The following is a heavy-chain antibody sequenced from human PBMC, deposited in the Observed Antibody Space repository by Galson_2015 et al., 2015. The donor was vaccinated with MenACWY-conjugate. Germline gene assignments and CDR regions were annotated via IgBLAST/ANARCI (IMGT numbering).Heavy chain of an antibody. CDR2: IQSKNYGANT. CDR3: TRADHRYCSRTSCPFDH. V-gene: IGHV3-49*03. Sequence: SLRLSCATSGFAFGDYLMGRFRQAPGKGLECVGYIQSKNYGANTQYAASVKDRFTISRDDSRSIAYLQMNSLKTEDTALYYCTRADHRYCSRTSCPFDHWGQGTLVTVSS. J-gene: IGHJ4*02. CDR1: GFAFGDYL. D-gene: IGHD2-2*01.